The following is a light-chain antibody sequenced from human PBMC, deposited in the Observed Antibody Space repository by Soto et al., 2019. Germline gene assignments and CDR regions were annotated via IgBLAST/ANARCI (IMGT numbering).Light chain of an antibody. V-gene: IGKV3-20*01. Sequence: EIVMTQSPGTLSVSPGERATLSCRASQSVSNNYLAWYQQKPGQAPRLLIDGASNRATGIPDRFSGSGSGTNFTLTSSILEPEDFAVYYCQQYGSSGTFGQGTKVDIK. CDR1: QSVSNNY. J-gene: IGKJ1*01. CDR3: QQYGSSGT. CDR2: GAS.